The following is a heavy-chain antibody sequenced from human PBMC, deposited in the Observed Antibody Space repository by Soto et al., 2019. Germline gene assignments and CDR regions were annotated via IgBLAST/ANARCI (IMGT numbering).Heavy chain of an antibody. D-gene: IGHD6-25*01. J-gene: IGHJ3*02. V-gene: IGHV3-23*01. CDR3: AKHLPSKKKQRIWADAFHI. CDR1: GFTFPNYA. Sequence: EVRLLESGGGLVQPGGSLRLSCFASGFTFPNYAMSWVRQAPGKGLEWVSVVTGRASSTYYADSVEGRFTISRDNSRNTLFLQMNSLGAEATAVYYCAKHLPSKKKQRIWADAFHIWGQGTMLTVSS. CDR2: VTGRASST.